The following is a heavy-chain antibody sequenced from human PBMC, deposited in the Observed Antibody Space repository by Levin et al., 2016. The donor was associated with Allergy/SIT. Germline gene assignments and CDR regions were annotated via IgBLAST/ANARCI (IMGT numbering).Heavy chain of an antibody. V-gene: IGHV2-5*02. CDR3: AREQRYYYDTSGYAFDD. J-gene: IGHJ4*02. Sequence: WIRQPPGKALEWLALIYWDDDKRYSPSLKTRLTITKDTSKNQVILTMTNMDPVDTATYYCAREQRYYYDTSGYAFDDWGQGTLVTVSS. D-gene: IGHD3-22*01. CDR2: IYWDDDK.